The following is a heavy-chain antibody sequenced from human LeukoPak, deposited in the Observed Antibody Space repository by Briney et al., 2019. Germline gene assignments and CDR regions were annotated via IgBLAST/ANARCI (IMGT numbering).Heavy chain of an antibody. J-gene: IGHJ4*02. Sequence: GGSLRLSCAASGFTFSSYAMHWVRQAPGKGLEWVAVISYDGSNKYYADSVKGRFTISRDNSKNTLYLQMNSLRAEDTAVYYCAPLVGATDWGQGTLVTVSS. CDR2: ISYDGSNK. D-gene: IGHD1-26*01. V-gene: IGHV3-30-3*01. CDR3: APLVGATD. CDR1: GFTFSSYA.